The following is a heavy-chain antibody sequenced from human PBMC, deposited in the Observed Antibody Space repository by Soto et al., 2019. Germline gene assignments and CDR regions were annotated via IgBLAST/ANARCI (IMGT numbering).Heavy chain of an antibody. Sequence: GRSLRLSLSLSPITYGHIWIHWLSHAPAKALLQVSHLTCAGTTSPYADSLKRRFTLSRDNPRNTVHLQMNSLRAEDTVVYYCATDGSYAQHVWGQGTTVTVSS. J-gene: IGHJ6*02. CDR3: ATDGSYAQHV. CDR2: LTCAGTTS. D-gene: IGHD2-2*01. CDR1: PITYGHIW. V-gene: IGHV3-74*01.